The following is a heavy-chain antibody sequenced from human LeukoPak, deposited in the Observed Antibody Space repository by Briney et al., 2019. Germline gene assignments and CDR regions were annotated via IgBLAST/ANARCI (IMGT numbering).Heavy chain of an antibody. CDR3: ARDSSSYHWFDP. CDR1: GYTFTGYY. CDR2: INPNSGDT. Sequence: GASVKVSCKASGYTFTGYYLHWVRQAPGQGLEWMGWINPNSGDTDYAQKFQGRVTMTRDTSISTAYMELSRLRSDDTAVYYCARDSSSYHWFDPWGQGTLVTVSS. J-gene: IGHJ5*02. D-gene: IGHD6-6*01. V-gene: IGHV1-2*02.